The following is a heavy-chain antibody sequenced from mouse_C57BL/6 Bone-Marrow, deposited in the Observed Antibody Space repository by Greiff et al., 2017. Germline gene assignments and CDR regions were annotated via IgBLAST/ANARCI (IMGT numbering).Heavy chain of an antibody. Sequence: VQLQQSGPELVKPGASVKISCKASGYTFTDYYMNWVKQRHGKRLEWIGDIYPKDGGTSYNQKFKGKATLTVDKSSSTAYMELSSLTSEDSAVYCCARSGIATCDFDDWGTGTTVTVSS. D-gene: IGHD3-1*01. V-gene: IGHV1-26*01. CDR3: ARSGIATCDFDD. J-gene: IGHJ1*03. CDR2: IYPKDGGT. CDR1: GYTFTDYY.